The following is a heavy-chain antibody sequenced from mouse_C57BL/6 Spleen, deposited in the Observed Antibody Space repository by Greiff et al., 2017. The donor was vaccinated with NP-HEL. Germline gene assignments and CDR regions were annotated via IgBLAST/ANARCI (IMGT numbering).Heavy chain of an antibody. CDR2: IYPGNSDT. J-gene: IGHJ4*01. V-gene: IGHV1-5*01. CDR3: TREDYYGSSWEYYAMDY. CDR1: GYTFTSYW. D-gene: IGHD1-1*01. Sequence: VQLQQSGTVLARPGASVKMSCKTSGYTFTSYWMHWVKQRPGQGLAWIGAIYPGNSDTSYNQKFKGKAKLTAVTSASTAYMELSSLTNEDSAVYYCTREDYYGSSWEYYAMDYWGQGTSVTVSS.